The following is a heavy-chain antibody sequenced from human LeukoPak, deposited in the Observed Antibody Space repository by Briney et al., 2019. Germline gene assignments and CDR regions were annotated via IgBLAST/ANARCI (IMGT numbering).Heavy chain of an antibody. Sequence: QPGGSLRLSCAASGFAFTNYWMVWVRQAPGKGLEWVASIGKDGSEKSYVDSVKGRFTTSRDNARNSLYLQMSSLRVEDTAVYYCTRDIVYLQLEYWGQGALVTVSS. J-gene: IGHJ4*02. CDR2: IGKDGSEK. V-gene: IGHV3-7*01. CDR1: GFAFTNYW. D-gene: IGHD1-1*01. CDR3: TRDIVYLQLEY.